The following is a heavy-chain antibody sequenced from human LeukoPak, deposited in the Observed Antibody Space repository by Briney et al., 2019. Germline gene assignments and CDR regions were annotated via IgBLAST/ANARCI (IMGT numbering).Heavy chain of an antibody. D-gene: IGHD6-6*01. J-gene: IGHJ4*02. CDR1: GFTFSSYA. CDR2: ISGSGGST. Sequence: AGGSLRLSCAASGFTFSSYAMSWVRQAPGKGLEWVSTISGSGGSTYYADSVKGRFTISRDNSKNTLYLQMNSLRAEETAVYYCAKDGSYSSSWGDYFDYWGQGTLVIVSS. CDR3: AKDGSYSSSWGDYFDY. V-gene: IGHV3-23*01.